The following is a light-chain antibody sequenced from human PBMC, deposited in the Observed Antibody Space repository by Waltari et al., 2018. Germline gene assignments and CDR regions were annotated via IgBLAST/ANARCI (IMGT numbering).Light chain of an antibody. J-gene: IGKJ3*01. V-gene: IGKV3-15*01. CDR2: GTY. CDR3: QHYNEWPPIT. CDR1: QSVRGN. Sequence: EIVLPQSPATLSGSPGETFTLSCTASQSVRGNLAWYQQRPGQAPRLLISGTYSRATGIPARFSGSGSDTQFTLTISSLQSEDFAVYYCQHYNEWPPITFGPGTRVDIK.